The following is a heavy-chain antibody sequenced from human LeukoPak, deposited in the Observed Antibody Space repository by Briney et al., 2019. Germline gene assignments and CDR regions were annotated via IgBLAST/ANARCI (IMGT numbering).Heavy chain of an antibody. CDR3: AAMARRVGALYY. CDR2: IGTAGDT. D-gene: IGHD1-26*01. CDR1: GFTFSSYD. V-gene: IGHV3-13*01. J-gene: IGHJ4*02. Sequence: GGSLRLSCAASGFTFSSYDMHWVRQATGKGLEWVSAIGTAGDTYYPGSVKGRFTISRENAKNSLYLQMNSLRAGDTAVYYCAAMARRVGALYYWGQGTLVTVSS.